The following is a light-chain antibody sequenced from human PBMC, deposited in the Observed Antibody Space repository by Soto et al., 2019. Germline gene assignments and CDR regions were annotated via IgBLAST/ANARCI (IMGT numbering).Light chain of an antibody. CDR3: SSYTSSSTYV. Sequence: QSALTQPASVSGSPGQSITISXXXXXXDVGGYNYVSWYQQHPGKAPKLMIYEVSNRPSGVSNRFSGSKSGNTASLTISGLQAEDEADYYCSSYTSSSTYVFGTGTKLTVL. V-gene: IGLV2-14*01. CDR2: EVS. CDR1: XXDVGGYNY. J-gene: IGLJ1*01.